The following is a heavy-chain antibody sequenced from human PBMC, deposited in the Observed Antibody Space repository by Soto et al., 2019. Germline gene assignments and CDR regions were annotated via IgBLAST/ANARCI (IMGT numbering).Heavy chain of an antibody. V-gene: IGHV1-3*01. CDR3: ARGVTSGSFPPFDL. D-gene: IGHD1-26*01. Sequence: ASVKVSCKASGYIFTSYVMHWVRQAPGQRLEWMGWINAGNGNTKYSQKFQGRVTITRDTSASTVYLELSSLRSDDTAVYYCARGVTSGSFPPFDLWGQGTLVTVSS. CDR2: INAGNGNT. J-gene: IGHJ4*02. CDR1: GYIFTSYV.